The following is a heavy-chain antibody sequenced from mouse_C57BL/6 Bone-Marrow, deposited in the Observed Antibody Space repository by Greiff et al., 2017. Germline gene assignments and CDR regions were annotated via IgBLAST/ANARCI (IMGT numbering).Heavy chain of an antibody. J-gene: IGHJ3*01. D-gene: IGHD1-1*01. V-gene: IGHV1-9*01. CDR2: ILPGSGST. CDR1: GYTFTGYW. CDR3: ARSYGSSPAWFAY. Sequence: QVQLKQSGAELMKPGASVKLSCKATGYTFTGYWIEWVKQRPGHGLEWIGEILPGSGSTNYNEKFKGKATFTADTSSNTAYMQLSSLTTEDSAIYYGARSYGSSPAWFAYWGQGTLVTVSA.